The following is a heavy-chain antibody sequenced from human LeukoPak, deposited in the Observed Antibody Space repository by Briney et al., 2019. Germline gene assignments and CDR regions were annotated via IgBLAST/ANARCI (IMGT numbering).Heavy chain of an antibody. CDR1: GGSISNYY. CDR2: INTSGNT. Sequence: SETLSLTCIVSGGSISNYYWSWIRQPAGKGLQWIGRINTSGNTNYNPSLKSRVTMSVDTSKNQFSLKLHSLTAADTAVYYCARDHQFDYSSSWRRGSWFDPWGQGTLVTVSS. V-gene: IGHV4-4*07. D-gene: IGHD6-13*01. CDR3: ARDHQFDYSSSWRRGSWFDP. J-gene: IGHJ5*02.